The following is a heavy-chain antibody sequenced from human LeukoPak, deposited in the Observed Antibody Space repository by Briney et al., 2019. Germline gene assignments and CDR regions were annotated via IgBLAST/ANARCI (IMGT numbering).Heavy chain of an antibody. D-gene: IGHD3-10*01. Sequence: EPSETLSLTCAVSGSSITSDYFWGWIRQPPGKGLEWIATIYYSWGTYFNPSLKSRVSMSLDASKNQFSLKLTSLTAADTAIYYCARNVTAGFFDFWGQGILVTVSS. CDR1: GSSITSDYF. V-gene: IGHV4-38-2*01. J-gene: IGHJ4*02. CDR2: IYYSWGT. CDR3: ARNVTAGFFDF.